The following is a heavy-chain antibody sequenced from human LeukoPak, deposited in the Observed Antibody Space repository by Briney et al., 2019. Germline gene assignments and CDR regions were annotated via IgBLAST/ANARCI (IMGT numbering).Heavy chain of an antibody. CDR2: ISSSSSYI. D-gene: IGHD4-17*01. CDR1: GFTFSSYS. J-gene: IGHJ4*02. Sequence: PGGSLRLSCAASGFTFSSYSMNWVRQAPGKGLEWVSSISSSSSYIYYADSMKGRFTISRDNAKNSLYLQMNSLRAEDTAVYYCARESDDYGDTNLDYWGQGILVTVSS. V-gene: IGHV3-21*01. CDR3: ARESDDYGDTNLDY.